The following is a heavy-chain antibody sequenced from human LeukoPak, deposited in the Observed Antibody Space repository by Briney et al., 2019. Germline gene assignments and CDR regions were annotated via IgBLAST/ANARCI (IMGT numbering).Heavy chain of an antibody. J-gene: IGHJ3*02. D-gene: IGHD1-26*01. Sequence: GASVTVSCTASGYTFTSYGISWVRQAPGQGLEWMGWISAYNGNTNYAQKVQGRVTMTTDTSTNTAYMELRGLRSDDTAVYYCARGEHIVGATWAFDIWGQGTMVTVSS. CDR1: GYTFTSYG. V-gene: IGHV1-18*01. CDR2: ISAYNGNT. CDR3: ARGEHIVGATWAFDI.